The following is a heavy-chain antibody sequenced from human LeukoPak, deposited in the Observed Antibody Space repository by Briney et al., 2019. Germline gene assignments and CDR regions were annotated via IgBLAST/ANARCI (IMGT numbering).Heavy chain of an antibody. CDR3: AKDRETSIVLMVYALDY. D-gene: IGHD2-8*01. J-gene: IGHJ4*02. CDR2: IRYDGSNK. Sequence: PGGSLRLSCAASGFTFSSCGMHWVRQAPGKGLEWVAFIRYDGSNKYYADSVKGRFTISRDNSKNTLYLQMNSLRAEDTAVYYCAKDRETSIVLMVYALDYWGQGTLVTVSS. V-gene: IGHV3-30*02. CDR1: GFTFSSCG.